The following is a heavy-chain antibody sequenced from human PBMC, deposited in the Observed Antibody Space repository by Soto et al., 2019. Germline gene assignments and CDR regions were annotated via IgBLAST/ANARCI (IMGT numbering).Heavy chain of an antibody. J-gene: IGHJ5*02. CDR3: AREWSAGGTDYGDYVVGWFDP. CDR1: GGTFSSYA. CDR2: IIPIFGTA. Sequence: SVKVSCKASGGTFSSYAISWVRQAPGQGLEWMGGIIPIFGTANYAQKFQGRVTITADESTSTAYMELSSLRSEDTAVYYCAREWSAGGTDYGDYVVGWFDPWGQGTLVTVSS. D-gene: IGHD4-17*01. V-gene: IGHV1-69*13.